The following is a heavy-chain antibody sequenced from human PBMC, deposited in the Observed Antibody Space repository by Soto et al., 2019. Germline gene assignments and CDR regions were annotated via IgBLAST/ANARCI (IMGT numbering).Heavy chain of an antibody. Sequence: SETLSLTCAVYGGSFSGYYWSWIRQPPGKGLEWIGEINHSGSTNYNPSLKSRVTISVDTSKNQFSLKLSSVTAADTAVYYCARGHYDYIWGSYRRYYFDYWGQGTLVTVSS. CDR3: ARGHYDYIWGSYRRYYFDY. J-gene: IGHJ4*02. D-gene: IGHD3-16*02. V-gene: IGHV4-34*01. CDR1: GGSFSGYY. CDR2: INHSGST.